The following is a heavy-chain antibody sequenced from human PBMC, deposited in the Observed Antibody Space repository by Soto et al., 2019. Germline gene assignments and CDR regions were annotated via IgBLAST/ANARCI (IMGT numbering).Heavy chain of an antibody. CDR1: GYTLTELS. V-gene: IGHV1-24*01. Sequence: GASVKVSCKVSGYTLTELSMHWVRQAPGKGLEWMGGFDPEDGETIYAQKFQGRVTMTEDTSTDTAYMELSSLRSEDTAVYYCATDPCYDSPYYFDYWGQGTLVTVSS. CDR2: FDPEDGET. D-gene: IGHD5-12*01. CDR3: ATDPCYDSPYYFDY. J-gene: IGHJ4*02.